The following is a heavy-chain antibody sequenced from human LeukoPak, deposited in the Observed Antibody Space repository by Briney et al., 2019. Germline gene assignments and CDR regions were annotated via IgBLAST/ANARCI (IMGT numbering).Heavy chain of an antibody. CDR1: GFTFSSYA. Sequence: GGSLRLSCAASGFTFSSYAMSWVRQAPGKGLEWVSAISGSGGSTYYADSVKGRFTIPRDNSKNTLYLQMNSLRAEDTAVYYCAKGLERSYDTFDIWGQGTMVTVSS. CDR3: AKGLERSYDTFDI. J-gene: IGHJ3*02. CDR2: ISGSGGST. V-gene: IGHV3-23*01. D-gene: IGHD1-26*01.